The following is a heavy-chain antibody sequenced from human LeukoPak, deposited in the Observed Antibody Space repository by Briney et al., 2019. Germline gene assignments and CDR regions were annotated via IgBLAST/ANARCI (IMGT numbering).Heavy chain of an antibody. CDR2: INHSGST. CDR3: ARGGYGSGSYAVDY. D-gene: IGHD3-10*01. Sequence: SETLSLTCAVYGGSFSGYYWSWIRQPPGKGLEWIGEINHSGSTNYNPSLKSRVTISVDTSKNQFSLKLSSVTAADTAVYYCARGGYGSGSYAVDYWGQGTLVTVSS. CDR1: GGSFSGYY. V-gene: IGHV4-34*01. J-gene: IGHJ4*02.